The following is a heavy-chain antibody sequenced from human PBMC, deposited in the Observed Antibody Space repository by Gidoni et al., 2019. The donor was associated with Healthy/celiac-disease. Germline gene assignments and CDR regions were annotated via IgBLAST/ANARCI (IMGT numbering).Heavy chain of an antibody. Sequence: QVQLVESGGGVVQPGRYLRLACAASGFTFSSYGMHWVRQAPGKGPERVAGISYDGSKKYYADSVKGRFTISRDNSKNTLYLQRNSLRAEDTAVYYCAKGGATMCYYGMDVWGQGTTVTVSS. D-gene: IGHD1-26*01. V-gene: IGHV3-30*18. CDR1: GFTFSSYG. CDR3: AKGGATMCYYGMDV. J-gene: IGHJ6*02. CDR2: ISYDGSKK.